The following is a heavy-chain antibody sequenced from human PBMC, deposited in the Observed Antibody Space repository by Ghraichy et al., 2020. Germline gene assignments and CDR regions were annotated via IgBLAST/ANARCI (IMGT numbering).Heavy chain of an antibody. CDR1: GFTFSSYA. J-gene: IGHJ4*02. CDR2: ISGSGGST. CDR3: VKDYYDSSGYYGVFDY. D-gene: IGHD3-22*01. V-gene: IGHV3-23*01. Sequence: GESLNISCAASGFTFSSYAMSWVRQAPGKGLEWVSAISGSGGSTYYADSVKGRFTISRDNSKNTLYLQMNSLRAEDTAVYYCVKDYYDSSGYYGVFDYWGQGTLVTVSS.